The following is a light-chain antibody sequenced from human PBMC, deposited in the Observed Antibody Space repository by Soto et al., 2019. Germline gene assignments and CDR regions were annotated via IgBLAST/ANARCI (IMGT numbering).Light chain of an antibody. J-gene: IGKJ2*01. CDR2: GAS. Sequence: EIVLTQSPGTLSLSPGERATLSCRASQSVSSSYLAWYQQKPGQAPRLLIYGASSRATGIPDRFSGSGSGTEFTLTISSLQPDDFATYYCQQYNQWPPYTFGQGTKVDI. V-gene: IGKV3-20*01. CDR1: QSVSSSY. CDR3: QQYNQWPPYT.